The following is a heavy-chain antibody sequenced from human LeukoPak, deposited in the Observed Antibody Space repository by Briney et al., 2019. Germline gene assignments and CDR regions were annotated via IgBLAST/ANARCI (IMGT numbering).Heavy chain of an antibody. CDR1: GFTFDDYA. CDR2: ISWNSGSI. Sequence: PGGSLRLSCAASGFTFDDYAMHWVRQAPGKGLEWVSGISWNSGSIGYADSVKGRFTISRDNAKNSLYLQMNSLRAEDTALYYCAKGPYSSSWYVSWFDPWGQGTLVTVSS. D-gene: IGHD6-13*01. J-gene: IGHJ5*02. CDR3: AKGPYSSSWYVSWFDP. V-gene: IGHV3-9*01.